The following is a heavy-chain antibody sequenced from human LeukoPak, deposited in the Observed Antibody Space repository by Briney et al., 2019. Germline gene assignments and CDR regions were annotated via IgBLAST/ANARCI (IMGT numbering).Heavy chain of an antibody. CDR3: ARHIGTVTTQLDY. CDR1: GYSISSGYY. Sequence: SETLSLTCAVSGYSISSGYYWGWIRQPPGKGLEWIGSLYHSGSTYYNPSLKSRVTISVDTSKNQFSLKLSSVTAADTAVYYCARHIGTVTTQLDYWGQGTLVTVSS. V-gene: IGHV4-38-2*01. CDR2: LYHSGST. J-gene: IGHJ4*02. D-gene: IGHD4-11*01.